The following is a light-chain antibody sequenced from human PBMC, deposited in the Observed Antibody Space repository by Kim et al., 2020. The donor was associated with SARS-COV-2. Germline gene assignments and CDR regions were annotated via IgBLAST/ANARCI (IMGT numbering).Light chain of an antibody. CDR1: ALRKKY. V-gene: IGLV3-10*01. CDR2: EDS. J-gene: IGLJ3*02. Sequence: SYELTQPPSVSVAPGQTARVTCWGNALRKKYADWYQQKPGQAPVLVIYEDSKRPSGIPEGFSGSSSGTMATLTISGAQAGDEADYYCHSTDSSGDHGVFGGGTQLTVL. CDR3: HSTDSSGDHGV.